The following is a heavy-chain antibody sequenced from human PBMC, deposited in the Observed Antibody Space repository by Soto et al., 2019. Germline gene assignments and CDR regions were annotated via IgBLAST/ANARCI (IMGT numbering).Heavy chain of an antibody. CDR2: INAGNGNT. CDR3: ARDSSLYGSEIGYLDY. Sequence: ASVKVSCKASGYTFTSYAMHWVRQAPGQRLEWMGWINAGNGNTKYSQKFQGRVTITRDTSASTAYMELSSLRSEDTAVYYCARDSSLYGSEIGYLDYWGQGTLVTVSS. CDR1: GYTFTSYA. J-gene: IGHJ4*02. V-gene: IGHV1-3*01. D-gene: IGHD3-10*01.